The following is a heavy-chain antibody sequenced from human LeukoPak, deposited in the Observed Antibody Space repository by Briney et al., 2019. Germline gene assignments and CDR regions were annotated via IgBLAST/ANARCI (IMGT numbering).Heavy chain of an antibody. CDR1: GFTFSSYS. Sequence: GGSLRLSCAASGFTFSSYSMNWVRQAPGKGLEWVSYISSSSSTMYYADSVKGRFTISRDNAKNSLYLQMNSLRAEDTAVYYCARQHQTYYDYVWGSYRYFDYWGQGTLVTVSS. J-gene: IGHJ4*02. V-gene: IGHV3-48*01. CDR2: ISSSSSTM. CDR3: ARQHQTYYDYVWGSYRYFDY. D-gene: IGHD3-16*02.